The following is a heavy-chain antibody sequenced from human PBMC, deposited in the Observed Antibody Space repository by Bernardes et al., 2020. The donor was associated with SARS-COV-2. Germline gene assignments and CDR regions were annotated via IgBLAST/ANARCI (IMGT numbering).Heavy chain of an antibody. Sequence: SETLSLTCAVYSGSFSGYYWSWIRQTPGKGLEWIGEISDSGSTKYNPALKSRVTISVDPSKNQFSLKLNSVTAADTAVYYCARGSAAVVSHFMLLFANWYFDLWGRGTLVTVSS. CDR2: ISDSGST. D-gene: IGHD2-15*01. CDR1: SGSFSGYY. J-gene: IGHJ2*01. V-gene: IGHV4-34*01. CDR3: ARGSAAVVSHFMLLFANWYFDL.